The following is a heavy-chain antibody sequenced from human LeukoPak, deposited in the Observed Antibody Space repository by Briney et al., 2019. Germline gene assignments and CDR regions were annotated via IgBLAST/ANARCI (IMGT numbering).Heavy chain of an antibody. CDR2: ISGSGGST. J-gene: IGHJ3*02. CDR3: AKIAYYYDSSGLTGDAFDI. CDR1: GFTFSSYA. Sequence: GGSLRLSCAASGFTFSSYAMSWVRQAPGKGLEWVSAISGSGGSTYYADSVKGRFTISRDNSKNTLYLQMNSLRAEDTAVYYCAKIAYYYDSSGLTGDAFDIWGQGTMVTVSS. D-gene: IGHD3-22*01. V-gene: IGHV3-23*01.